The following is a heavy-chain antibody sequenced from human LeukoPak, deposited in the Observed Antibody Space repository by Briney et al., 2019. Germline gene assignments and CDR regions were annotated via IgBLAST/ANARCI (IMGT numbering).Heavy chain of an antibody. CDR1: GFTFSSYV. CDR2: ITGSGGGT. V-gene: IGHV3-23*01. D-gene: IGHD3-22*01. J-gene: IGHJ4*02. CDR3: AKVSGSSGSSLDY. Sequence: LTGGSLRLSCAASGFTFSSYVMSWVRQAPGKWLEWVSGITGSGGGTSYADSAKGRFTISRDNSENTLYLQMNSLRAEDTAIFYCAKVSGSSGSSLDYWGQGTLVTVSS.